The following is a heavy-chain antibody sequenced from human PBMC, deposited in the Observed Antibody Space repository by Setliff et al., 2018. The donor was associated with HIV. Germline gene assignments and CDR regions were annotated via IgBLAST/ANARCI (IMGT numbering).Heavy chain of an antibody. V-gene: IGHV3-48*01. Sequence: GESLKISCAASGFTFSSYSMNWVRQSPGKGLEWVSYIRSGSGTVYYADSVRGRFTMSRDNAKNSLYLQMNSLRAEDTAVYYCARHSITLVVGVPERDDAFDIWGQGTMVTVSS. CDR2: IRSGSGTV. CDR1: GFTFSSYS. CDR3: ARHSITLVVGVPERDDAFDI. D-gene: IGHD3-22*01. J-gene: IGHJ3*02.